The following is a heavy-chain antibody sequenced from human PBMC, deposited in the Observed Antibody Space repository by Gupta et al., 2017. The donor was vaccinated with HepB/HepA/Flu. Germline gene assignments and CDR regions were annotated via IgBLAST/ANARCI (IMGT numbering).Heavy chain of an antibody. CDR3: TRGLGDYFY. CDR2: INTDNGNT. V-gene: IGHV1-18*01. J-gene: IGHJ4*02. CDR1: GYRFSSYG. D-gene: IGHD4/OR15-4a*01. Sequence: QVHLVQSGHEVKKPGASVKLSCKASGYRFSSYGMSWVRQAPGQGLEWMGWINTDNGNTKYAQKFKGRVTLTTDTSATTAYMEVESLRTDDTAVFYCTRGLGDYFYWGQGTLVAVSS.